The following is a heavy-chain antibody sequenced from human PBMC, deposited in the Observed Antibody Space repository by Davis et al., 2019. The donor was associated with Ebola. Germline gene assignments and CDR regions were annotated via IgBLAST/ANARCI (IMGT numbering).Heavy chain of an antibody. CDR3: ARQEPTYYYDSSGYYSFPDWFDP. J-gene: IGHJ5*02. Sequence: SETLSLTCTVSGGSISSSSYYWGWIRQPPGKGLEWIGSIYYSGSTYYNPSLKSRVTISVDTSKNQFSLKLSSVTAADTAVYYCARQEPTYYYDSSGYYSFPDWFDPWGQGTLVTVSS. D-gene: IGHD3-22*01. V-gene: IGHV4-39*01. CDR2: IYYSGST. CDR1: GGSISSSSYY.